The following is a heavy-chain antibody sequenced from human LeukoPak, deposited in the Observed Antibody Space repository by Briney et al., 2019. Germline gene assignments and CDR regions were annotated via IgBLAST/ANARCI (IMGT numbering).Heavy chain of an antibody. CDR2: IYYSGST. CDR3: ARQGGGYNYGAYYYYGMDV. V-gene: IGHV4-59*08. D-gene: IGHD5-12*01. J-gene: IGHJ6*02. Sequence: SETLSLTCTVSGGSISSYYWSWLRQPPGTGLEGIGFIYYSGSTNYNPSLQSRVTISVDTSKNQFSLKLSSVTAADTAVYYCARQGGGYNYGAYYYYGMDVWGQGTTVTVSS. CDR1: GGSISSYY.